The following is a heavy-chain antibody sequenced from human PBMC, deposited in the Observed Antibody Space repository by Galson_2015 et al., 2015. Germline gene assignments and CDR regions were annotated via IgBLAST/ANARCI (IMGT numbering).Heavy chain of an antibody. Sequence: SVKVSCKASGYTFTSYGISWVRQAPGQGLEWMGWISAYNGNTNYAQKLQGRVTMTTDTSTSTAYMELRSLRSDDTAVYYCARDVAYYYDSSGYYYDPYYYYGMDVWGQGTTVTVSS. CDR1: GYTFTSYG. J-gene: IGHJ6*02. CDR2: ISAYNGNT. V-gene: IGHV1-18*04. D-gene: IGHD3-22*01. CDR3: ARDVAYYYDSSGYYYDPYYYYGMDV.